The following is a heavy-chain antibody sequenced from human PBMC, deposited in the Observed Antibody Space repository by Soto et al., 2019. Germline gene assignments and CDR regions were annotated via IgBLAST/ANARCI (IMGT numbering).Heavy chain of an antibody. J-gene: IGHJ5*02. CDR2: IYQSGTT. Sequence: QVQLQESDPGLVKPSETLSLTCAVSGGSVSGDDWWSWVRQPPEKGLEWIGEIYQSGTTNYNPSLNSRVTISLDKSKNQLSLKLTSLTAADTAVYYCARGSGWRVDPWGQGTLVTVSS. D-gene: IGHD2-15*01. CDR1: GGSVSGDDW. CDR3: ARGSGWRVDP. V-gene: IGHV4-4*02.